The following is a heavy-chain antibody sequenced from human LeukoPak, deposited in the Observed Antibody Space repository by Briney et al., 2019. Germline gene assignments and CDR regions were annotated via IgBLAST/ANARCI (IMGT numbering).Heavy chain of an antibody. CDR2: IIPIFGTA. D-gene: IGHD1-7*01. CDR3: ARAGGITGTTSFDY. J-gene: IGHJ4*02. Sequence: SVKVSCKASGGTFSSYAISWVRQAPGQGLEWMGGIIPIFGTANYAQKFQGRVTIAADESTSTAYMELSSLRSEDTAVYYCARAGGITGTTSFDYWGQGTLVTVSS. V-gene: IGHV1-69*13. CDR1: GGTFSSYA.